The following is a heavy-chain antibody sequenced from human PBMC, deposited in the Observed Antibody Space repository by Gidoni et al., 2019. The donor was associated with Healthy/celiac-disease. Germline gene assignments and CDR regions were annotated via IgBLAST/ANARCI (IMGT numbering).Heavy chain of an antibody. V-gene: IGHV2-5*01. J-gene: IGHJ6*02. CDR1: GFSLSTSRVG. D-gene: IGHD4-4*01. Sequence: QITLKESRPTLVKPTQTLTLTCTFSGFSLSTSRVGVGWIRQHPGKPLQWLALIYWNDDKSYSTSLKSRLTITKDTSKNQVVLTMTNMDPVDTATYYCAHTDSNYVNYYYYGMDVWGQGTTVTVSS. CDR2: IYWNDDK. CDR3: AHTDSNYVNYYYYGMDV.